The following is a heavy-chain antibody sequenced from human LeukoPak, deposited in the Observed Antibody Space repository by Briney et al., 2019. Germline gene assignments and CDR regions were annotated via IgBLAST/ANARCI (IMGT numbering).Heavy chain of an antibody. Sequence: SVKVSCKASGGTFSSYAISWVRQAPGQGLEWMGGIIPIVGTANYAQKFQGRVTITADKSTSTAYMELSSLRSEDTAVYYCARGISGYSGARTCFDIWGQGTMVTVSS. CDR2: IIPIVGTA. CDR3: ARGISGYSGARTCFDI. D-gene: IGHD5-12*01. CDR1: GGTFSSYA. J-gene: IGHJ3*02. V-gene: IGHV1-69*06.